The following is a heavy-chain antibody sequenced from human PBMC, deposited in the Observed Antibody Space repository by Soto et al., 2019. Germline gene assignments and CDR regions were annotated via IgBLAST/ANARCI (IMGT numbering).Heavy chain of an antibody. J-gene: IGHJ5*02. V-gene: IGHV4-59*01. D-gene: IGHD4-17*01. CDR1: GGSISSYY. Sequence: SETLSLTCAVSGGSISSYYWSWIRQPPGKGLEWIGYIYYTGTTNYNPSLKSRVTISVDTSKNQFSLKLSSVTAADTAVYYCKKLPWADYGGIFDPWGQGTLVTVSS. CDR2: IYYTGTT. CDR3: KKLPWADYGGIFDP.